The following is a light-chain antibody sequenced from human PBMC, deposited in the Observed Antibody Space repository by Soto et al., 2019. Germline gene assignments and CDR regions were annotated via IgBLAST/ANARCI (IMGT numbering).Light chain of an antibody. CDR3: ATWDVSLSAVV. Sequence: QSVLTQPPSVSAAPGQMVSISCSGIISNIGNNFVSWYQQLPGTAPKVLIYDNNKRHSGVPDRFSGSKSGTSATLDITGLQTGDEAHYYCATWDVSLSAVVFGGGTKVTVL. CDR2: DNN. CDR1: ISNIGNNF. J-gene: IGLJ2*01. V-gene: IGLV1-51*01.